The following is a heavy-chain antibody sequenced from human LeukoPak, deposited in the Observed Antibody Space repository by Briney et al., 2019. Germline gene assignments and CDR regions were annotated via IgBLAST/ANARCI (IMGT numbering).Heavy chain of an antibody. Sequence: SVKVTCKASGGTFSSYAISWVRQAPGQGLEWMGGIIPIFGTANYAQKFQGRVTITADESTSTAYMELSSLRSEDTAVYYCARVEVGGYYYYYYMDVWGKGTTVTVSS. D-gene: IGHD2-15*01. V-gene: IGHV1-69*01. CDR3: ARVEVGGYYYYYYMDV. CDR1: GGTFSSYA. CDR2: IIPIFGTA. J-gene: IGHJ6*03.